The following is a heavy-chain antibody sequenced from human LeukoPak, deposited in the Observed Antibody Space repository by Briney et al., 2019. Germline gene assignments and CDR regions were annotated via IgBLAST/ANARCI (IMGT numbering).Heavy chain of an antibody. CDR1: GGSFSGYY. CDR2: INHSGST. Sequence: SETLSLTCAVYGGSFSGYYWSWIRQPPGKGLEWIGEINHSGSTNYNPSLKSRVTISVDTSKNQFSLKLSSVTAADTAVYYCAREKSPDYCSGESCYFDYWGQGTLVTVSS. D-gene: IGHD2-15*01. CDR3: AREKSPDYCSGESCYFDY. J-gene: IGHJ4*02. V-gene: IGHV4-34*01.